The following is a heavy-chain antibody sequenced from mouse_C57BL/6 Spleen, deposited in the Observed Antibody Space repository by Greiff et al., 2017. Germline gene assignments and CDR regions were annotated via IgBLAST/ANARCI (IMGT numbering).Heavy chain of an antibody. Sequence: VQLKESGPGLAKPSPTLSLTCSVTGYSITSDYWNWIRKFPGNKLEYMGYISYSGSTYYNPSLNSRISITRDTSTNQYYLQLNSVTTEDTATYYCARGRDYYGSSPLYAMDYWGQGTSVTVSS. CDR3: ARGRDYYGSSPLYAMDY. CDR2: ISYSGST. CDR1: GYSITSDY. J-gene: IGHJ4*01. V-gene: IGHV3-8*01. D-gene: IGHD1-1*01.